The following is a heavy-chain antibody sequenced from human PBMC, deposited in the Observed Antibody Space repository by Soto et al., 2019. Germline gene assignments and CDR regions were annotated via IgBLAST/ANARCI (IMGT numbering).Heavy chain of an antibody. D-gene: IGHD4-4*01. Sequence: VQLVESGGGVVQPGRSLTLSCAASGFTFSNYAIHCVRQAPGKGLEWVAVISYDGSSKYYADSVKGRFSISRDNYKNTLFLQMKGLRVEETAVYYCARDSYRNSGGWYWYFDLWGRGTLVTVSS. V-gene: IGHV3-30-3*01. CDR2: ISYDGSSK. CDR1: GFTFSNYA. J-gene: IGHJ2*01. CDR3: ARDSYRNSGGWYWYFDL.